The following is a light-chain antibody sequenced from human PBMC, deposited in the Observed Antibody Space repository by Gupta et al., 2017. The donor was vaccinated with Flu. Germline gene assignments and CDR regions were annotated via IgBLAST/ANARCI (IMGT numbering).Light chain of an antibody. CDR3: QQHNSYPWT. CDR1: QGISSY. Sequence: AIRMTHSPSSFSASTGDSVTITCRASQGISSYLAWYQQKPGKAPKLLIYAASTLQSGVPSRFSGSGSGTXFTLTIXSLQSEDFATYYCQQHNSYPWTFGXGTKVEIK. V-gene: IGKV1-8*01. CDR2: AAS. J-gene: IGKJ1*01.